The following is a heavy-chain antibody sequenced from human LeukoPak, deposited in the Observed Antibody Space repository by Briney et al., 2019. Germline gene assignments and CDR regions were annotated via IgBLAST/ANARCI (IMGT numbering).Heavy chain of an antibody. D-gene: IGHD6-25*01. CDR2: IYYSGST. J-gene: IGHJ4*02. V-gene: IGHV4-59*01. CDR1: GGSISSYY. CDR3: ARVGSAAATADY. Sequence: SETLSLTCTVSGGSISSYYWSWIRQPPGKGLEWIGYIYYSGSTNYNPSLKSRVTISVDTSKNQFSLKLSSVTAADTAVYFCARVGSAAATADYWGQGTLVTVSS.